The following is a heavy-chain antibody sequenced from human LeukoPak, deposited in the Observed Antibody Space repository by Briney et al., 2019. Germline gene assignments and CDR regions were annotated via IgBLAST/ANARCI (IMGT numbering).Heavy chain of an antibody. CDR2: IRSGDTTI. CDR1: GFTLSDYY. D-gene: IGHD3-10*01. J-gene: IGHJ4*02. CDR3: ARGVMVRGVIITKPNAHFDY. Sequence: GGSLRLSCAASGFTLSDYYVGWIRQAPGRGLEWVSYIRSGDTTINYADSVKDRFTISRDNAKNSLYLQMNSLRAEDTAVYYCARGVMVRGVIITKPNAHFDYWGQGTLVTVSS. V-gene: IGHV3-11*01.